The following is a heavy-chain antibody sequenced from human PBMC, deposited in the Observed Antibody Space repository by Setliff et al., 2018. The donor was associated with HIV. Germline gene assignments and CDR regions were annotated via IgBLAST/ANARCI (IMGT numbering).Heavy chain of an antibody. CDR1: GYSLSNGYY. V-gene: IGHV4-38-2*02. Sequence: SETLSLTCSVSGYSLSNGYYWGWIRRSPGKGLEWIGSIYHSGTTYFNPSLKSRVSLSVDTSKNQFSLKLSSVTAADTAVYYCGRASDDYSWGQGTLVTVS. D-gene: IGHD3-16*01. CDR2: IYHSGTT. J-gene: IGHJ5*02. CDR3: GRASDDYS.